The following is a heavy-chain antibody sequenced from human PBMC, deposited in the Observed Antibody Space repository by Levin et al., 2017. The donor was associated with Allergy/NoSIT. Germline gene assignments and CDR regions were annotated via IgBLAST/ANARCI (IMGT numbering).Heavy chain of an antibody. CDR2: ISHDGSNK. D-gene: IGHD4-11*01. CDR3: AKDGPTTFDP. Sequence: GESLKISCAASGFTFSSYGMHWVRQAPGKGLEWVAIISHDGSNKYYADSVKGRFTISRDNSKNTLYLQMNSLRAEDTAVYYCAKDGPTTFDPWGQGTLVTVSS. CDR1: GFTFSSYG. V-gene: IGHV3-30*18. J-gene: IGHJ5*02.